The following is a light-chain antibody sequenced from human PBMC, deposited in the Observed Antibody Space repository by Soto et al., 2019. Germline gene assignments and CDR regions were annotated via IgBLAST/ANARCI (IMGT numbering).Light chain of an antibody. Sequence: QSVLTQSPSASASLGASVKVTCTLSSGHSSYAIAWHQQQPEKGPRYLMKLNSDGSHSKGDGIPDRFSGSSSGAERYLTISSLQSEDEADYYCQTWGTDIAVFGGGTKLTVL. V-gene: IGLV4-69*01. CDR2: LNSDGSH. CDR1: SGHSSYA. CDR3: QTWGTDIAV. J-gene: IGLJ2*01.